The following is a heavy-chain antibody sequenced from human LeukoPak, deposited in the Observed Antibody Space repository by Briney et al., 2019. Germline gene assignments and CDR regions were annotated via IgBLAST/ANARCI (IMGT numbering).Heavy chain of an antibody. Sequence: PGGSLRLSCAASGFTFSSYAMGWVRQAPGKGLEWVSAISGSGGSTYYADSVKGRFTISRDNSKNTLYLQMNSLRAEDTAVYYCARSSGSYYVALDYWGQGTLVTVSS. CDR3: ARSSGSYYVALDY. CDR1: GFTFSSYA. J-gene: IGHJ4*02. CDR2: ISGSGGST. V-gene: IGHV3-23*01. D-gene: IGHD1-26*01.